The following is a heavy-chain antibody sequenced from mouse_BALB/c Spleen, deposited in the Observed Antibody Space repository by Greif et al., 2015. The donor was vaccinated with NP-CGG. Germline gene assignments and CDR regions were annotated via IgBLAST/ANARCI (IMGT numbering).Heavy chain of an antibody. V-gene: IGHV1-69*02. Sequence: VQLKESGAELVRPGASVKLSCKASGYTFTSYWINWVKQRPGQGLEWIGNIYPSDSYTNYNQKFKDKATLTVDKSSSTAYMQLSSPTSEDSAVYYCTRYFDYWGQGTTLTVSS. J-gene: IGHJ2*01. CDR3: TRYFDY. CDR2: IYPSDSYT. CDR1: GYTFTSYW.